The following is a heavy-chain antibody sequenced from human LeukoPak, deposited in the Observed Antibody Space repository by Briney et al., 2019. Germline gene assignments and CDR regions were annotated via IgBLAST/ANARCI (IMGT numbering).Heavy chain of an antibody. J-gene: IGHJ5*02. CDR1: GGSVTSGGFY. CDR2: IYYTGST. Sequence: SETLSLTCSVSGGSVTSGGFYWGWLRQPPGKEPEWIATIYYTGSTYYNPSLKNRVTISIDTSKNQFSLRLTSVTATDTAVYHCARHSGSGSLSRPFDPWGQGTLVTVSS. D-gene: IGHD3-10*01. CDR3: ARHSGSGSLSRPFDP. V-gene: IGHV4-39*01.